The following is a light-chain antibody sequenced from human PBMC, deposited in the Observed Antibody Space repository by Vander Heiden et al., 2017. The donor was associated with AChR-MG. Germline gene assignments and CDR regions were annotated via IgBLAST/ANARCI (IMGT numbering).Light chain of an antibody. CDR3: NAGDSRQVV. Sequence: SSELTQDPAVTVALGQTVRITCQGDSLRSYYASWYQQKPGQAPVLVIYGKNNRPSGNPDRFSGSSSGNTASLTSTGAQAEDDSYYYCNAGDSRQVVFGGGTKLTVL. CDR1: SLRSYY. J-gene: IGLJ2*01. V-gene: IGLV3-19*01. CDR2: GKN.